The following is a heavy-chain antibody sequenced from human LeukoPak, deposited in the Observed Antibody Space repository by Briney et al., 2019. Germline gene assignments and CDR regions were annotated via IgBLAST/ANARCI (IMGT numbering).Heavy chain of an antibody. J-gene: IGHJ4*02. V-gene: IGHV3-66*01. CDR1: GFTFSNYW. Sequence: GGSLRLSCTASGFTFSNYWVSWVRQAPGKGLEWVSFIYSGGNTHNSDSVKGRFTISRDNSKNTLYLQMNSLRAEDTAVYYCARDYGGSSPFDYWGQGTLVTVSS. D-gene: IGHD4-23*01. CDR3: ARDYGGSSPFDY. CDR2: IYSGGNT.